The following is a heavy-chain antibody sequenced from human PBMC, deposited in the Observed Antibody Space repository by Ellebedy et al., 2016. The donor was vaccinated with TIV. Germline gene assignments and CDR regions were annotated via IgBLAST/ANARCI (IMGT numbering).Heavy chain of an antibody. Sequence: GESLKISCAASEFPVSSNYINWVRQAPGKGLEWVSVIYSGGSTYYAAPVKGRFTISRDNSKNTLSLHMNSLRAEDTAVYYCASRSYEYYYYGMDVWGQGTTVTVSS. CDR2: IYSGGST. CDR3: ASRSYEYYYYGMDV. D-gene: IGHD3-16*01. CDR1: EFPVSSNY. V-gene: IGHV3-53*01. J-gene: IGHJ6*02.